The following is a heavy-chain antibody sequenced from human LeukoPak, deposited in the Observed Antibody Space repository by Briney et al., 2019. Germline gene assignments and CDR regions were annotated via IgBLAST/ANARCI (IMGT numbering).Heavy chain of an antibody. Sequence: PGRSLRLSCAASGFTFNTYAMHWVRQAPGKGLEWVAVISYDGRDKNHADSVKGRFSISRDNSQTTVYLQMNSLRLEDTAVYYCARGWNWLRHDEYYFDHWGQGALVTVSS. CDR3: ARGWNWLRHDEYYFDH. CDR1: GFTFNTYA. D-gene: IGHD5-12*01. V-gene: IGHV3-30*04. CDR2: ISYDGRDK. J-gene: IGHJ4*02.